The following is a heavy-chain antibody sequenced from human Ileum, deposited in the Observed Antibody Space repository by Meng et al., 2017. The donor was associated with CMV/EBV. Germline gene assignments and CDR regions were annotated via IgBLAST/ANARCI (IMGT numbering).Heavy chain of an antibody. J-gene: IGHJ5*02. Sequence: GESLKISCQGSEFSFTSYWIGWVGQKPGKGLELMGVIYPHDSDTSDSPSFDCQVTMSADPSINNTYLHGSSLKASDTAVYYCTKMLFSADSWFDHWGQGTQVTVSS. V-gene: IGHV5-51*01. CDR3: TKMLFSADSWFDH. CDR1: EFSFTSYW. CDR2: IYPHDSDT. D-gene: IGHD3-16*01.